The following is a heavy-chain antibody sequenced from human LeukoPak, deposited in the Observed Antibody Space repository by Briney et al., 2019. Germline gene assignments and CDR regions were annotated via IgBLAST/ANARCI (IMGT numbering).Heavy chain of an antibody. V-gene: IGHV4-4*07. CDR1: GGSISSYY. Sequence: SETLSLTCTVSGGSISSYYWSWIRQPAGKGLEWIGRIYTSGSTNYNPSLKSRVTMSVDTSRYHFSLKLTSMTAADTAVYYCARQAYDTGYDAFDIWGQGTMVTVSS. CDR2: IYTSGST. CDR3: ARQAYDTGYDAFDI. D-gene: IGHD3-22*01. J-gene: IGHJ3*02.